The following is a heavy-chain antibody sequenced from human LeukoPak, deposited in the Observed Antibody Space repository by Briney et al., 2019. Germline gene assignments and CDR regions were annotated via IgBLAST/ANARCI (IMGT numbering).Heavy chain of an antibody. V-gene: IGHV3-7*03. CDR3: AKEGRSLQTY. J-gene: IGHJ4*02. D-gene: IGHD5-24*01. CDR1: GFMFSSNW. CDR2: IKEDGTET. Sequence: GGSLRLSWAASGFMFSSNWMSWVRLAPGKGLEWVANIKEDGTETYYVDSVKGRFTISRDNAKNSLYLQMNSLRVEDTAVYYCAKEGRSLQTYWGQGTLVTVSS.